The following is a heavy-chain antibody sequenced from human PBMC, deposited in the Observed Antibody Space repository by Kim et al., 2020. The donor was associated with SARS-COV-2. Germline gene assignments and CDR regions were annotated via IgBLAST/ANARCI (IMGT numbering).Heavy chain of an antibody. J-gene: IGHJ5*02. V-gene: IGHV3-23*01. CDR3: ATIKVVVSDHWFDP. Sequence: GGSLRLSCAVSGFRFDNFAMSWVRQAPGKRPEWISAIRVRGDRPYYAASMKGRFTISTDTFKSQMFLQMDSLRVERTAIYYCATIKVVVSDHWFDPRGQG. CDR1: GFRFDNFA. CDR2: IRVRGDRP. D-gene: IGHD2-15*01.